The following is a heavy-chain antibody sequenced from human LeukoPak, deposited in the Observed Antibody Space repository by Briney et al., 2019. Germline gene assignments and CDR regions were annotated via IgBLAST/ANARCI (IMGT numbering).Heavy chain of an antibody. CDR2: IYYSGST. J-gene: IGHJ4*02. D-gene: IGHD5-12*01. Sequence: PSETLSLTCTVSGGSISSYYWSWIRQPPGKGLEWIGYIYYSGSTNYNPSLKSRVTISVDTSKNQFSLKLSSVTAADTAAYYCARLLTSGYAEGEFDYWGQGTLVTVSS. V-gene: IGHV4-59*08. CDR3: ARLLTSGYAEGEFDY. CDR1: GGSISSYY.